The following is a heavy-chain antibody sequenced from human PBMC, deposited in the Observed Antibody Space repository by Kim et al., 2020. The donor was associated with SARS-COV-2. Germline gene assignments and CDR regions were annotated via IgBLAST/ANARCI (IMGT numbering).Heavy chain of an antibody. Sequence: SETLSLTCTVSGGSISSSSYYWGWIRQPPGKGLEWIGSIYYSGSTYYTPSLKSRVTISVDTSKNQFSLKLSSVTAADTAVYYCARNYDSSGYYLKSYYFDYWGQGTLVTVSS. CDR3: ARNYDSSGYYLKSYYFDY. D-gene: IGHD3-22*01. CDR1: GGSISSSSYY. CDR2: IYYSGST. V-gene: IGHV4-39*01. J-gene: IGHJ4*02.